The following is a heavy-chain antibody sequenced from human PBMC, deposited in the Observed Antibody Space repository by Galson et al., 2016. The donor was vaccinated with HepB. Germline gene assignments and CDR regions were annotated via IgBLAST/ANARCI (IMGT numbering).Heavy chain of an antibody. CDR2: VNPSGGST. Sequence: SVKASCKASGYAFTNYYMHWVRQAPGQGLEWMGVVNPSGGSTDYAQKFQGRVTMTKDTSTSTIYMELSSLRSEDAAVYYCARQDLSLFYFEYWGQGTLVTVSS. J-gene: IGHJ4*02. V-gene: IGHV1-46*01. CDR1: GYAFTNYY. D-gene: IGHD3-16*02. CDR3: ARQDLSLFYFEY.